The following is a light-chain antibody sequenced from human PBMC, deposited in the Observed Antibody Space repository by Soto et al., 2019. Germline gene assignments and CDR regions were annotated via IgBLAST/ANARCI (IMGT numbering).Light chain of an antibody. CDR2: DAS. V-gene: IGKV3-11*01. Sequence: EIVVTQSPATLSVSPGERATLSCRASQSVSSNLAWYQQKPGQAPRLLIYDASNRATGIPARFSGSGSGTDFTLTISSLEPEDFATYYCQQLNSYPITFGQGTRLEIK. CDR3: QQLNSYPIT. CDR1: QSVSSN. J-gene: IGKJ5*01.